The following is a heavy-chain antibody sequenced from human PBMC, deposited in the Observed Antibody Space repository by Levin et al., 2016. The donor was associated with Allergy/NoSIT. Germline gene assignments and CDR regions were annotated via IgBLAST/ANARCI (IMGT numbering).Heavy chain of an antibody. Sequence: GSLRLSCTLSGGSISSYYWTWVRQPPGKGLEWIGYVYNDGSTNYNSSLERRVTLSIDTSKRQFYLKLNSVTAADTAVYYCAREVSKYYALDVWGQGTTVTVSS. CDR1: GGSISSYY. D-gene: IGHD4-11*01. V-gene: IGHV4-59*01. CDR2: VYNDGST. J-gene: IGHJ6*02. CDR3: AREVSKYYALDV.